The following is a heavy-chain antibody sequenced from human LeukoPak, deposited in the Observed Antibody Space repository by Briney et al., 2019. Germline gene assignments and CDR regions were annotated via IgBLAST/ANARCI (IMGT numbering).Heavy chain of an antibody. CDR2: ISYDGSNK. D-gene: IGHD2-8*01. J-gene: IGHJ4*02. Sequence: GGSLRLSCAASGFTFSSYAMHWVRQAPGKGLEWVAVISYDGSNKYYADSVKGRFTISRDNSKNTLYLQMNSLRAEDTAVYYCAKDRYCDNGVCSGSFDYWGQGTLVTVSS. V-gene: IGHV3-30-3*01. CDR3: AKDRYCDNGVCSGSFDY. CDR1: GFTFSSYA.